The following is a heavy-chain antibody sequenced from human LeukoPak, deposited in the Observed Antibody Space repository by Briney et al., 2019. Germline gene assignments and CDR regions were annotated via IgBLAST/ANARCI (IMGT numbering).Heavy chain of an antibody. J-gene: IGHJ4*02. V-gene: IGHV1-69*05. Sequence: SVKVSCKASGGTFNSYAISWVRQAPGQGLEWMGRIIPIFGTANYAQKFQGRVTITTDESTSTAYMELSSLRSEDTAVYYCASTYYDFWSGYPPGGYFDYWGQGTLVTVSS. D-gene: IGHD3-3*01. CDR3: ASTYYDFWSGYPPGGYFDY. CDR1: GGTFNSYA. CDR2: IIPIFGTA.